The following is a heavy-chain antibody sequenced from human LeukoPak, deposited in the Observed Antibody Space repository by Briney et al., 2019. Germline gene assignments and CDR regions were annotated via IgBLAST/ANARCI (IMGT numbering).Heavy chain of an antibody. CDR2: IYYSGST. CDR3: ARATDSSGWPYFDY. J-gene: IGHJ4*02. CDR1: GGSISSYY. Sequence: SETLSLTCTVSGGSISSYYWSWIRKPPGKGLEWIGYIYYSGSTNYNPSLKSRVTISVDTSKNQFSLKLSSVTAADTAVYYCARATDSSGWPYFDYWGQGTLVTVSS. V-gene: IGHV4-59*01. D-gene: IGHD6-19*01.